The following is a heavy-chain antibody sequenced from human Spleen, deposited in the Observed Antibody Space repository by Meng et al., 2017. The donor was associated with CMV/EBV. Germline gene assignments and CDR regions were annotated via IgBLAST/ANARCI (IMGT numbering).Heavy chain of an antibody. Sequence: GESLKISCTASGFSLSSYWMHWVRQAPGKGLVWVLHINSDGSFTTYTDSVKGRFTISRDIAKNTLYLQMNSLRAEDTAVYYCARGGIKGLDYWGQGTRVTVSS. CDR2: INSDGSFT. D-gene: IGHD1-26*01. CDR3: ARGGIKGLDY. V-gene: IGHV3-74*03. J-gene: IGHJ4*02. CDR1: GFSLSSYW.